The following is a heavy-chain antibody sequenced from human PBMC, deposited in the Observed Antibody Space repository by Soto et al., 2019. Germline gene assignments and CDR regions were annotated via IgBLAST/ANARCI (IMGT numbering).Heavy chain of an antibody. CDR3: VGGSATSPPSLDCYYYGMDV. D-gene: IGHD6-25*01. J-gene: IGHJ6*04. Sequence: SVKVSCKASGFTFTSSALQWVRQARGQRLEWIGWIVVGSGNTNYAQKFQERVTITRDMSTSTAYMELSSLRSEDTAVYYCVGGSATSPPSLDCYYYGMDVWGKGTTVTVSS. V-gene: IGHV1-58*01. CDR1: GFTFTSSA. CDR2: IVVGSGNT.